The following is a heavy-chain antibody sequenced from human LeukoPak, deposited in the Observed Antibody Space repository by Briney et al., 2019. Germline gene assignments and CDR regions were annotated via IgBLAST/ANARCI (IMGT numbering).Heavy chain of an antibody. V-gene: IGHV4-34*01. CDR1: GGSFSGYY. D-gene: IGHD3-22*01. Sequence: SETLSLTCAVYGGSFSGYYWSWIRQPPGKGLEWIGEINRSGSTNYNPSLKSRVTISVDTSKNQFSLKLSSVTAADTAVYYCARLDPSYYYDSSGYYRYWGQGTLVTVSS. CDR2: INRSGST. J-gene: IGHJ4*02. CDR3: ARLDPSYYYDSSGYYRY.